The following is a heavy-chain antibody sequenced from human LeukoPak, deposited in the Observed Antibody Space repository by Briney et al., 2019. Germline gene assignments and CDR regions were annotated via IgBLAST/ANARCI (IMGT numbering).Heavy chain of an antibody. CDR3: AKDIFTGIAAAGIFDY. D-gene: IGHD6-13*01. CDR1: GFTFSSYA. V-gene: IGHV3-23*01. J-gene: IGHJ4*02. CDR2: ISGSGGST. Sequence: QAGGSLRLSCAASGFTFSSYAMSWVRQAPGKGLEWVSAISGSGGSTYYADSVKGRFTISRDNSKNTLYLQMNSLRAEDTALYYCAKDIFTGIAAAGIFDYWGQGTLVTVSS.